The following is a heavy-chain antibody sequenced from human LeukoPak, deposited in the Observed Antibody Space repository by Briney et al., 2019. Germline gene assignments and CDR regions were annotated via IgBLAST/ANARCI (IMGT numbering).Heavy chain of an antibody. J-gene: IGHJ4*02. D-gene: IGHD3-22*01. V-gene: IGHV3-30*03. Sequence: GGSLRLSCAASGFTFSSFGMHWVRQAPGKGLEWVTVISYDGSNKYYADSVKGRFTISRDNSKNTLYLQMGSLRAEDMAVYYCARVNGDSSGYPDYWGQGTLVTVSS. CDR3: ARVNGDSSGYPDY. CDR2: ISYDGSNK. CDR1: GFTFSSFG.